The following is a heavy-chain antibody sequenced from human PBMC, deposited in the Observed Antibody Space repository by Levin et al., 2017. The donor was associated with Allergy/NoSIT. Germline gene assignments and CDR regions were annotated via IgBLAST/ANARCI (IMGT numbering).Heavy chain of an antibody. CDR2: INADNGNT. CDR3: ARRADGFCSNTNGPTPFDH. Sequence: ASVKVSCTPSGYTFTRNSIHWVRQAPGQSLEWMGWINADNGNTKHSQKFQGRVTITRYKSAGTAYMELSSLRSEDTAVYYCARRADGFCSNTNGPTPFDHWGQGTLVTVSS. CDR1: GYTFTRNS. D-gene: IGHD2-2*01. V-gene: IGHV1-3*01. J-gene: IGHJ4*02.